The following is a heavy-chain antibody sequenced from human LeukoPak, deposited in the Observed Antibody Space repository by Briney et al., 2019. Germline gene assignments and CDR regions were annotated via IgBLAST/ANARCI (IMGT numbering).Heavy chain of an antibody. CDR1: GFTFSSYA. J-gene: IGHJ6*02. CDR2: ISGSGGST. V-gene: IGHV3-23*01. Sequence: GGSLRLSCAASGFTFSSYAMSWVRQAPGKGLEWVSAISGSGGSTYYADSVKGRITISRDNSKNTLYLQMNSLRAEDTAVYYCAKEPYGSSGYYYEYYYGMDVWGQGTTVTVSS. D-gene: IGHD3-22*01. CDR3: AKEPYGSSGYYYEYYYGMDV.